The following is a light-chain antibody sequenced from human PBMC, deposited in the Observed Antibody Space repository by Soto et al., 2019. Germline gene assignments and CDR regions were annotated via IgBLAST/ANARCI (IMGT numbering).Light chain of an antibody. CDR3: QQYDNLLT. V-gene: IGKV1-33*01. J-gene: IGKJ2*01. CDR2: DAS. Sequence: DLQMTQSPSSLSASVGDRVTITCQASQDINNYLNWYQQKPGKAPKLLIYDASNLETGVPSRFSGSGSGTDFTFTISSLQPEDIATYYCQQYDNLLTFGQGTKLEIK. CDR1: QDINNY.